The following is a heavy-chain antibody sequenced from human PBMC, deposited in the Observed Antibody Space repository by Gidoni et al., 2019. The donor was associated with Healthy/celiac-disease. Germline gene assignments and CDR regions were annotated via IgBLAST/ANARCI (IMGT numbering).Heavy chain of an antibody. D-gene: IGHD1-1*01. CDR1: GYTLTEFS. CDR3: ATGSTGTSDYYYYGMDV. J-gene: IGHJ6*02. CDR2: FDPEEGET. V-gene: IGHV1-24*01. Sequence: QVQLVQSGAEVKKPGASVKVSCKVSGYTLTEFSMHWVRQAPGKGLEWMGGFDPEEGETIDAQKFQGRVTMTEDTSTDTAYMELSSLRSEDTAVYYCATGSTGTSDYYYYGMDVWGQGTTVTVSS.